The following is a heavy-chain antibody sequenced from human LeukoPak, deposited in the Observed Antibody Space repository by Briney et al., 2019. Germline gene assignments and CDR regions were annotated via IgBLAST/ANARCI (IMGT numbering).Heavy chain of an antibody. J-gene: IGHJ4*02. CDR2: ISAHNGLK. CDR3: ARDRSVVATYDTAVPGPLDY. CDR1: DDTFTTYG. V-gene: IGHV1-18*01. D-gene: IGHD2-15*01. Sequence: GASVKVSGKTSDDTFTTYGFTWVRRAPGHGRGGMGGISAHNGLKKYAQKFQGRVTLPTHKTTRTAYMDLTSLRSDDPALYYCARDRSVVATYDTAVPGPLDYWGQGSLVSVSS.